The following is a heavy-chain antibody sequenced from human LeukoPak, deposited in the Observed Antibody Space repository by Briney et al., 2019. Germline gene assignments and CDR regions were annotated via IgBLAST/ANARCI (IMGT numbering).Heavy chain of an antibody. J-gene: IGHJ6*03. D-gene: IGHD5-12*01. V-gene: IGHV6-1*01. CDR1: GDSVSSNSAA. CDR2: TYYRAKWYN. Sequence: SQTLSLTCAISGDSVSSNSAAWNWIRQSPSSGLEWLGRTYYRAKWYNDYAVSVKSRITINPDTSKNQFSLQLNSVTPEDTAVYYCAREILRYSGYDLYYYYMDVWGKGTTVTVSS. CDR3: AREILRYSGYDLYYYYMDV.